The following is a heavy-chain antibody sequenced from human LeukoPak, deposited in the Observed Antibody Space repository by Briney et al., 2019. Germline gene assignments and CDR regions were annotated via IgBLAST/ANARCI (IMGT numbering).Heavy chain of an antibody. CDR3: AKSRGSGLFDY. CDR1: GFTFSSSA. D-gene: IGHD3-10*01. CDR2: ISGSGVST. V-gene: IGHV3-23*01. J-gene: IGHJ4*02. Sequence: GGSLRLSCAASGFTFSSSAMSWVRQAPGKGLEWVSSISGSGVSTYFADSVKGRFTISRDNSKNTLYLQMNSLRAEDTAVYYCAKSRGSGLFDYWGQGTLVTVAS.